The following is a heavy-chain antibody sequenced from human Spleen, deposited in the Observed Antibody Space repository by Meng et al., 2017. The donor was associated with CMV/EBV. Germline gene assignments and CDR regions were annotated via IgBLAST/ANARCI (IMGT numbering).Heavy chain of an antibody. CDR3: ARDLQAAAYSTGWSSY. J-gene: IGHJ4*02. D-gene: IGHD6-19*01. V-gene: IGHV3-30*04. CDR2: NTYNGNKK. Sequence: SGFTINTYALRWVRRAPGKGLGWGAVNTYNGNKKYYADSMKGRFTSSRDNSKNTLYLQMNSLRPEDTAVYFCARDLQAAAYSTGWSSYWGQGILVTVSS. CDR1: GFTINTYA.